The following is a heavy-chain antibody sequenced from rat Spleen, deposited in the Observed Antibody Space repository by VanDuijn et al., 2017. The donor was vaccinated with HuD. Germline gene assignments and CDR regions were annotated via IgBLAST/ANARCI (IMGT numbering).Heavy chain of an antibody. D-gene: IGHD1-4*01. CDR2: ISTGGGIT. CDR3: TRVGPGYSIPYYFDY. J-gene: IGHJ2*01. CDR1: GFTFSNSY. V-gene: IGHV5-25*01. Sequence: EVQLVESGGGLVQPGRSMKLSCAASGFTFSNSYMAWVRQAPTKGLECVAYISTGGGITYYRDSVKGRFTISRDNAQNTLYLQMNSLRSEDTATYYCTRVGPGYSIPYYFDYWGQGVMVTVSS.